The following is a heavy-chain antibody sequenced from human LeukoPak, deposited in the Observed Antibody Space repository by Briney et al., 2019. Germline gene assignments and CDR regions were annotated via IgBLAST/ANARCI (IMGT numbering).Heavy chain of an antibody. Sequence: GGSLRLSCAATGFTFSSYAIHWVRQAPGKGLEWVALISFDGSNKYYAGSVKGRFTISRDNSKNTLYLQMNSLRAEDTAVYYCARGPGAYYYGSGNPFDPWGQGTLVTVSS. V-gene: IGHV3-30*04. D-gene: IGHD3-10*01. J-gene: IGHJ5*02. CDR1: GFTFSSYA. CDR3: ARGPGAYYYGSGNPFDP. CDR2: ISFDGSNK.